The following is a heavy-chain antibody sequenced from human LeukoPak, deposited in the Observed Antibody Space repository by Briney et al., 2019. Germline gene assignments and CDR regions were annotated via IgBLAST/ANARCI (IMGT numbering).Heavy chain of an antibody. D-gene: IGHD3-3*01. J-gene: IGHJ5*02. Sequence: ASVKVSCKASGYTFTGYYMHWVRQAPGQGLEWMGWINPNSGGTNYAQKFQGWVTMTRDTSISTAYMELSRLRSDDTAVYYCARGSIAGARVVRYWLDPWGQGTLVTVSS. CDR2: INPNSGGT. CDR1: GYTFTGYY. V-gene: IGHV1-2*04. CDR3: ARGSIAGARVVRYWLDP.